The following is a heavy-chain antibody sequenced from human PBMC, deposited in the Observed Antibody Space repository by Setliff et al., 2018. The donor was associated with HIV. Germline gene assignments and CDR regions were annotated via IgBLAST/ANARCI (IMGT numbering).Heavy chain of an antibody. Sequence: GGSLRLSCAASGFTFSSYGMHWVRQAPGKGLECVAVISYDGSNKYYADSVKGRFTISRDNSKNTLYLQMNSLRAEDTAAYYCARDPPCSGGTCYSWGFDYWGQGTLVTVSS. CDR1: GFTFSSYG. V-gene: IGHV3-30*03. J-gene: IGHJ4*02. CDR2: ISYDGSNK. D-gene: IGHD2-15*01. CDR3: ARDPPCSGGTCYSWGFDY.